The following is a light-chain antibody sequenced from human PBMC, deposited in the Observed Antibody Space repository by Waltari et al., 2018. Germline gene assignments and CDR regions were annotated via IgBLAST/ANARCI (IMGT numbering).Light chain of an antibody. Sequence: QSALTQPASVSGSPGQSITISCTGTSSNVENYNLVSWYQHHPGKAPELLIYEVSKRPAGISNRFAGSTSGNTASLTISGLQAEDESDYYRCSFAGGNNFEVIFGGGTRLTVL. V-gene: IGLV2-23*02. CDR3: CSFAGGNNFEVI. J-gene: IGLJ2*01. CDR2: EVS. CDR1: SSNVENYNL.